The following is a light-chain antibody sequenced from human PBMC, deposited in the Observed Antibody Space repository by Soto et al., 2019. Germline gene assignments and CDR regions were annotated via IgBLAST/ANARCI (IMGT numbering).Light chain of an antibody. CDR1: ESISTW. CDR3: QQYNSFSYT. J-gene: IGKJ2*01. CDR2: GAS. Sequence: DIQMTQSPSTLSASVGDRVTITCRASESISTWLAWYQQKPGKSPKLLIYGASNLERGVPSRFSGSGSGTEFTLTISILQPDDFAAYYCQQYNSFSYTFGPGTKLEIK. V-gene: IGKV1-5*01.